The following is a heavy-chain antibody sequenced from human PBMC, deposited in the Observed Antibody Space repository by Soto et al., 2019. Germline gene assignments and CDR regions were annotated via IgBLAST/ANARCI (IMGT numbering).Heavy chain of an antibody. CDR2: IYYSGST. CDR3: ARRRLYCSGGSCLRITRFDP. D-gene: IGHD2-15*01. V-gene: IGHV4-39*01. Sequence: QLQLQESGPGLVKPSETLSLTCTVSGGSISSSSYYWGWIRQPPGKGLEWIGSIYYSGSTYYNPSLKSRVTISVDTSKNQFSLKLSSVTAADTAVYYCARRRLYCSGGSCLRITRFDPWGQGTLVTVSS. CDR1: GGSISSSSYY. J-gene: IGHJ5*02.